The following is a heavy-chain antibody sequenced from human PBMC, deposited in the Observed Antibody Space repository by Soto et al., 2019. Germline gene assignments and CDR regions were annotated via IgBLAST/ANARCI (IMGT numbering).Heavy chain of an antibody. CDR2: IYSGGST. CDR3: GKGDSNGYYDRF. CDR1: GFTVSSNY. D-gene: IGHD3-22*01. J-gene: IGHJ4*02. V-gene: IGHV3-66*01. Sequence: QEAESGGGLVQPGGSLRLSCAASGFTVSSNYMTWVRQAPGKGLEWVSVIYSGGSTYYADSVKGRFTISRDNSKNTLYLQMNSLRAEDTAIYYCGKGDSNGYYDRFWGQGTLVTVSS.